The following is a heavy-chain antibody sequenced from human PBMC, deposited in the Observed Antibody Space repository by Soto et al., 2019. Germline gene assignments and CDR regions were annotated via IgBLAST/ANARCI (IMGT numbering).Heavy chain of an antibody. Sequence: SETLSLTCTVSGGPISSYYWSWIRQPPGKGLEWIGYIYYSGSTNYNPSLKSRVTISVDTSKNQFSLKLSSVTAADTAVYYCARDPDGSGSFWGQGTLVTVSS. CDR2: IYYSGST. J-gene: IGHJ4*02. CDR1: GGPISSYY. D-gene: IGHD3-10*01. CDR3: ARDPDGSGSF. V-gene: IGHV4-59*01.